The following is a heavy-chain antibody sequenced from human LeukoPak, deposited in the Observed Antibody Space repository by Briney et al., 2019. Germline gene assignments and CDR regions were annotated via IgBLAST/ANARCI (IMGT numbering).Heavy chain of an antibody. CDR2: IGVSGGST. Sequence: GGSLRLSCAASGFTFSSNAMSWVRQAPGKGLEWVSGIGVSGGSTYYADSVKGRFTISRDDSKNTLSLQMNSLRVEDTAVYYCARDLAWGAFDYWGQGTLVTVSS. V-gene: IGHV3-23*01. J-gene: IGHJ4*02. CDR1: GFTFSSNA. D-gene: IGHD7-27*01. CDR3: ARDLAWGAFDY.